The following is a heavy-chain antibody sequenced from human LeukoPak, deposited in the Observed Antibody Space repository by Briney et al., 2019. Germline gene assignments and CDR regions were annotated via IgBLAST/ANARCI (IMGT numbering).Heavy chain of an antibody. V-gene: IGHV4-39*01. D-gene: IGHD3-10*01. CDR3: ARHSGYYYGSGSYYNGARRGYFDY. Sequence: SETLSLTCTVSGGSISSSSYYWGWIRQPPGKGLEWIGSIYYSGSTYYNPSLKSRVTISVDTSKNQFSLKLSSVTAADTAVYYCARHSGYYYGSGSYYNGARRGYFDYWGQGTLVTVSS. J-gene: IGHJ4*02. CDR1: GGSISSSSYY. CDR2: IYYSGST.